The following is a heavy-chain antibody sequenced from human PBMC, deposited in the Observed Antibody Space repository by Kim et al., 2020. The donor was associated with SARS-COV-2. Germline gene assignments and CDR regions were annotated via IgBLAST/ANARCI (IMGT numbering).Heavy chain of an antibody. D-gene: IGHD3-10*01. J-gene: IGHJ4*02. V-gene: IGHV1-69*01. CDR3: ARVGHYYGSGSYQDY. Sequence: QKFQGRVTITADESTSTASMELSSLRSEDTAVYYCARVGHYYGSGSYQDYWGQGTLVTVSS.